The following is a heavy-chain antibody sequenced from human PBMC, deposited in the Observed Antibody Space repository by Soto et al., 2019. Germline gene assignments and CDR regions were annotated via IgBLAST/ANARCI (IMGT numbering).Heavy chain of an antibody. CDR2: IYWNEDK. CDR1: GFSLTTGGVV. V-gene: IGHV2-5*01. Sequence: QITLKESGPTLVKPTQTLTLTCTFSGFSLTTGGVVVGWIRQPPGKALEWLALIYWNEDKRYSPSLKSRLTITKDTSQNQVVLTMTNMDPLDTATYYCAHRGYGDYPRDNWFDPWGQGTLVTVSS. CDR3: AHRGYGDYPRDNWFDP. D-gene: IGHD4-17*01. J-gene: IGHJ5*02.